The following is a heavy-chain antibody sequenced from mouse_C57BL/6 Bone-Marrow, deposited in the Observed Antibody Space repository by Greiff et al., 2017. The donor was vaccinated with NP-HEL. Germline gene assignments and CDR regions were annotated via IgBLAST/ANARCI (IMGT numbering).Heavy chain of an antibody. CDR3: ATIYYDYPYWYFDV. CDR1: GYTFTSYW. Sequence: QVQLQQPGAELVRPGPSVKLSCKASGYTFTSYWMHWVKQRPGQGLEWIGVIDPSDSYTNYNQKFKGKATLTVDTSSSTAYMPLSSLTSEDSAVYYCATIYYDYPYWYFDVWGTGTTVTVSS. D-gene: IGHD2-4*01. J-gene: IGHJ1*03. V-gene: IGHV1-59*01. CDR2: IDPSDSYT.